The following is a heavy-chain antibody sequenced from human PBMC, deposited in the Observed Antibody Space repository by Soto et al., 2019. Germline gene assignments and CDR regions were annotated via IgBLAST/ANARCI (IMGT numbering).Heavy chain of an antibody. Sequence: ASLKVSCKASGYTFTGYYMHWVRQAPGQGLEWMGWISAYNGNTNYPQKLQGRVTMTTDTSTSTAYMELRSLRSDDTAVYYCARAHGYIEYWGQGTLVTVSS. D-gene: IGHD3-16*02. V-gene: IGHV1-18*04. J-gene: IGHJ4*02. CDR2: ISAYNGNT. CDR1: GYTFTGYY. CDR3: ARAHGYIEY.